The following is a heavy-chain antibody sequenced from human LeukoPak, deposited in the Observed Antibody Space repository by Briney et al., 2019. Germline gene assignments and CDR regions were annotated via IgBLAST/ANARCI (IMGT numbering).Heavy chain of an antibody. CDR2: ISGSGGST. D-gene: IGHD1-26*01. V-gene: IGHV3-23*01. CDR1: GFTFSSYA. Sequence: AGGSLRLSCAASGFTFSSYAMSWVRQAPGKGLEWVSAISGSGGSTYYADSVKGRFTIFRDNARNTVYLQMNSLRAEDTGVYHCARDLVGATGDYWGQGTLVTVSS. J-gene: IGHJ4*02. CDR3: ARDLVGATGDY.